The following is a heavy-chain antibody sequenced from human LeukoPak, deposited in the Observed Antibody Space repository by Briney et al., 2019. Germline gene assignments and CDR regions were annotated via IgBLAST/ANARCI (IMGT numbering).Heavy chain of an antibody. CDR3: VRLYYYGSGSFPY. CDR2: VNPNSGHS. D-gene: IGHD3-10*01. Sequence: ASVKVSCKASGYTFTSSDINWVRQAAGQGLEWMGWVNPNSGHSGSAQEFQGRVTMTRNTSISTAYMELSSLRSEDTAVYYCVRLYYYGSGSFPYWGQGTLVTVSS. V-gene: IGHV1-8*01. CDR1: GYTFTSSD. J-gene: IGHJ4*02.